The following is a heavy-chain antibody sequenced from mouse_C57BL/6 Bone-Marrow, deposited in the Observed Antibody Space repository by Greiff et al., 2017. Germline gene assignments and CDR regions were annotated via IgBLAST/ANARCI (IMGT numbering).Heavy chain of an antibody. D-gene: IGHD1-1*01. V-gene: IGHV1-15*01. CDR2: IDPETGGT. J-gene: IGHJ2*01. Sequence: QVQLQQSGAELVRPGASVTLSCKASGYTFTDYEIHWVKQTPVHGLEWIGAIDPETGGTAYNQKFKGKAILTADKSSSTAYMELRSLTSEDSAVYYCTRQPYYYGSSSYYFDYWGQGTTLTVSS. CDR1: GYTFTDYE. CDR3: TRQPYYYGSSSYYFDY.